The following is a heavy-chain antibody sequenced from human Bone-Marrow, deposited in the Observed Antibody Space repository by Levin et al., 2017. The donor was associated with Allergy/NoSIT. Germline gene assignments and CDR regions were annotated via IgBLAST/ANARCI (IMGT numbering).Heavy chain of an antibody. CDR2: IRGSGTSS. D-gene: IGHD4-17*01. CDR3: ARDPNGDYLGAFDI. V-gene: IGHV3-23*01. Sequence: QAGGSLRLSCEVSGITFSKYAMTWVRQAPGKGLEWVSSIRGSGTSSYYGDSVRGRFTISRDNSKNTLYLQMDSLRVDDTGAYYCARDPNGDYLGAFDIWGQGTMVTVSS. J-gene: IGHJ3*02. CDR1: GITFSKYA.